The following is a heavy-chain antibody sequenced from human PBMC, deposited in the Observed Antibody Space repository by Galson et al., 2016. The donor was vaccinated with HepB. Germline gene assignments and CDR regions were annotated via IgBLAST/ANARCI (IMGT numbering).Heavy chain of an antibody. CDR1: GFTFSRYA. D-gene: IGHD6-25*01. CDR2: IRNDGDHT. J-gene: IGHJ2*01. V-gene: IGHV3-64*02. Sequence: SLRLSCAGSGFTFSRYAMHWVRQAPGKGLEYVSYIRNDGDHTLYADSVKGRFTVSRDNAKSTLYLQLGSLRPEDTSVYYCARDECSGPICHTADWYIDLWGRGTLATVSS. CDR3: ARDECSGPICHTADWYIDL.